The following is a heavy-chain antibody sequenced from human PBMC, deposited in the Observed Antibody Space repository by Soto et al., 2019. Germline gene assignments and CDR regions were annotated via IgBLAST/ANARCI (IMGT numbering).Heavy chain of an antibody. CDR1: GFTFSSYA. CDR3: AKDDLIVVVVAANQEDPC. CDR2: ISGSGGST. V-gene: IGHV3-23*01. J-gene: IGHJ4*02. D-gene: IGHD2-15*01. Sequence: EVQLLESGGGLVQPGGSLRLSCAASGFTFSSYAMSWVRQAPGKGLEWVSAISGSGGSTYYADSVKGRFTISRDNSKHTLYLQMNSLRAEDTAVYYCAKDDLIVVVVAANQEDPCCGQGTLVTVAS.